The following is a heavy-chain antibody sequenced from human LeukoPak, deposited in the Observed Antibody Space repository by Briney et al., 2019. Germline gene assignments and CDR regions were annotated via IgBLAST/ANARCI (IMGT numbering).Heavy chain of an antibody. J-gene: IGHJ4*02. D-gene: IGHD2-2*01. CDR3: AKPPRYQLPVDY. CDR1: GFTFSSCA. Sequence: GVSLRLSCAASGFTFSSCAMSWVRQAPGKGLEWVSAISGSGGSTYYADSVKGRFTISRDNSKNTLYLQMNSLRAEDTAVYYCAKPPRYQLPVDYWGQGTLATVSS. V-gene: IGHV3-23*01. CDR2: ISGSGGST.